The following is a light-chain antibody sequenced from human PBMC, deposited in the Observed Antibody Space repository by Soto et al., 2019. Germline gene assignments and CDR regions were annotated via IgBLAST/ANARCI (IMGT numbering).Light chain of an antibody. CDR2: AAS. J-gene: IGKJ4*01. Sequence: DIQMTQSPSSLSASVGDRVTITCRASQGISNYLAWFQQKPGKVPKLLIYAASTLQSGVPSRFSGSGSGTDCTLSSSGLQPDDVAPYYGQEYNSARLTFGGGTKVEIK. CDR1: QGISNY. V-gene: IGKV1-27*01. CDR3: QEYNSARLT.